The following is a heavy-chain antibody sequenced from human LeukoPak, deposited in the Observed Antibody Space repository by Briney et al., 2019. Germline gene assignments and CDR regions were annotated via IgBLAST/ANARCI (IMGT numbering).Heavy chain of an antibody. CDR3: ARDSPHSIAARPFDY. CDR1: GDSVSSNSAA. Sequence: SQTLSLTCAISGDSVSSNSAAWNWIRQSPSGGLEWLGRTYYRSKWYNDYAVSVKSRITINPDTSKNQFTLQLNSVTPEDTAVYYCARDSPHSIAARPFDYWGQGTLVTVSS. V-gene: IGHV6-1*01. J-gene: IGHJ4*02. CDR2: TYYRSKWYN. D-gene: IGHD6-6*01.